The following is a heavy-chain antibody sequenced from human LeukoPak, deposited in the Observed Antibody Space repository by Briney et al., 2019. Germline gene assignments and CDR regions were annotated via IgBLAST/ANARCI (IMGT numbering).Heavy chain of an antibody. CDR1: GGSISSSSYY. D-gene: IGHD6-25*01. CDR2: IYYSGST. V-gene: IGHV4-39*07. Sequence: SETLSLTCTVSGGSISSSSYYWGWIRQPPGKGLEWIGSIYYSGSTYYNPSLKSRVTISVDTSKNQFSLKLSSVTAADTAVYYCARAALRNWFDPWGQGTLVTVSS. CDR3: ARAALRNWFDP. J-gene: IGHJ5*02.